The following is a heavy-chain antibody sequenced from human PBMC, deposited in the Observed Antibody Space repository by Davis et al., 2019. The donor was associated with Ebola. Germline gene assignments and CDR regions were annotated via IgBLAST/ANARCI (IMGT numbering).Heavy chain of an antibody. J-gene: IGHJ4*01. Sequence: GGSLRLSCAASGFRFSTYTMNWARQAPGKGLEWVAVISYDGSNKYYAESVKGRFTISRDNSKDTLYLQMTSLRAEDTAVYYCARERGESISWQIMDYWGHGTLVTVSS. CDR3: ARERGESISWQIMDY. D-gene: IGHD6-19*01. V-gene: IGHV3-30*04. CDR2: ISYDGSNK. CDR1: GFRFSTYT.